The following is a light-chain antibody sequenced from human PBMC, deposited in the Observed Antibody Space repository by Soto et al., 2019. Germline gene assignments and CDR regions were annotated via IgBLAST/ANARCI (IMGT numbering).Light chain of an antibody. CDR1: QGISNY. J-gene: IGKJ5*01. V-gene: IGKV1-9*01. CDR2: AAS. CDR3: QQLHSYPIT. Sequence: DIQMTQSPSSLSASAGDRVTITCRASQGISNYLAWYQQKPGTVPKLLISAASTLQTGVPSRFRGSESGAVFTLTISSLQPEDFATYYCQQLHSYPITFGQGTRLEIK.